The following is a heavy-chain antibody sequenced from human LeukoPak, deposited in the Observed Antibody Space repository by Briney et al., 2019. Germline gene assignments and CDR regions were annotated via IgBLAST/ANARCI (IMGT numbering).Heavy chain of an antibody. CDR1: GFTFSSYS. Sequence: PEGSLRLSCAASGFTFSSYSMNWVRQAPGKGLEWVSSISSSSSYIYYADSVKGRFTISRDNAKNSLYLQMNSLRAEDTAVYYCARDCYYYYYMDVWGKGTTVTVSS. V-gene: IGHV3-21*01. CDR2: ISSSSSYI. J-gene: IGHJ6*03. CDR3: ARDCYYYYYMDV.